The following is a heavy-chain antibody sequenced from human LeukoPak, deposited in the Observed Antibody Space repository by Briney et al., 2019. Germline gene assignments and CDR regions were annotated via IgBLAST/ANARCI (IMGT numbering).Heavy chain of an antibody. CDR2: ISGSGGST. D-gene: IGHD3-22*01. J-gene: IGHJ3*02. CDR1: GFTFSSYA. V-gene: IGHV3-23*01. Sequence: GGSLRLSCAPSGFTFSSYAMSWVRQAPGKGLEWVSAISGSGGSTYYADSVKGRFTISRDNSKNTLYLQMNSLITEDTALYYCAMNYYYDSSGYYSGAFDIWGQGTMVTVSS. CDR3: AMNYYYDSSGYYSGAFDI.